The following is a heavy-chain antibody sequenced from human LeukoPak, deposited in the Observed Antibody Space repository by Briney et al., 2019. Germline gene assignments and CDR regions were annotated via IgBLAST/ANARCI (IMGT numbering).Heavy chain of an antibody. V-gene: IGHV3-7*01. Sequence: GGSLRLSCAASGFTFSSYAMSWVRQAPGKGLEWVANINQDGSEKYYVDSVKGRFTISRDNAKNSLYLQMNSLRAEDTAVYYCATTYYYDSSGPSGSWGQGTLVTVSS. CDR1: GFTFSSYA. D-gene: IGHD3-22*01. CDR2: INQDGSEK. CDR3: ATTYYYDSSGPSGS. J-gene: IGHJ5*02.